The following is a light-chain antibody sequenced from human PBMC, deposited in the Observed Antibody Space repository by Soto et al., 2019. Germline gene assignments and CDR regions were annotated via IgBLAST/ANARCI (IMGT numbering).Light chain of an antibody. J-gene: IGLJ3*02. CDR1: SSDVGGYKY. CDR2: EVS. CDR3: SLYTSSSTWV. V-gene: IGLV2-14*01. Sequence: QSALTQPASVSGSPGQSITISCTGTSSDVGGYKYVFWYQQHPGKAPKLMIFEVSNRPSGVSNRFSGSKSGNTAFLTISGLQTVDEADYYCSLYTSSSTWVFGGGTKVTVL.